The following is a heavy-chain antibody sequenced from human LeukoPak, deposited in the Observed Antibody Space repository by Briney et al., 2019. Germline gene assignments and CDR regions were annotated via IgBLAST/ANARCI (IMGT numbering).Heavy chain of an antibody. CDR1: GYTFTSYG. J-gene: IGHJ4*02. V-gene: IGHV1-18*01. D-gene: IGHD3-10*01. CDR3: ARSPNMVRGVISY. Sequence: ASVKVSCKASGYTFTSYGISWVRQAPGQGLAWMGWISAYNGNTNYAQKLQGRVTMTRNTSISTAYMELSSLRSEDTAVYYCARSPNMVRGVISYWGQGTLVTVSS. CDR2: ISAYNGNT.